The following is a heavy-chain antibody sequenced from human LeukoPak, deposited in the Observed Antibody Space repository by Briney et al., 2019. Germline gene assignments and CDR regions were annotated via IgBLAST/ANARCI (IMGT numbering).Heavy chain of an antibody. CDR2: IKQDGSEK. V-gene: IGHV3-7*01. J-gene: IGHJ3*02. CDR1: GFTFSSYG. Sequence: GRSLRLSCAASGFTFSSYGMHWVRQAPGKGLEWVANIKQDGSEKYYVDSLKGRFTISRDNAKNSLYLQMNSLRAEDTAVYYCARRDHLAFDIWGQGTMVTVSS. CDR3: ARRDHLAFDI.